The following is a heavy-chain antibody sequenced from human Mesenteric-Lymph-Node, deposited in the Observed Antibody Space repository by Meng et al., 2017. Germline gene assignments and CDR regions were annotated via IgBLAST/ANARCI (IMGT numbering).Heavy chain of an antibody. V-gene: IGHV4-4*02. D-gene: IGHD6-19*01. Sequence: VQRHESGPGLVKPSQTLSLTCPVSGGSISSSNWWRWVRQPPGKGLEWIGEIYHSGSTNYNPSLKRRVTISVDKSKNQFSLKLSSVTAADTAVYYCARAGIAVAGTFSDYWGQGTLVTVSS. CDR2: IYHSGST. J-gene: IGHJ4*02. CDR1: GGSISSSNW. CDR3: ARAGIAVAGTFSDY.